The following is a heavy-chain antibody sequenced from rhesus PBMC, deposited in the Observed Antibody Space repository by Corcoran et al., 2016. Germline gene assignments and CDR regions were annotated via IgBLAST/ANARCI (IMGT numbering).Heavy chain of an antibody. V-gene: IGHV4-169*02. CDR1: GGSISSSY. Sequence: QLQLQESGPGLVKPSETLSVTCAVSGGSISSSYWSWIRQAPGKGLERIGYIYCNGSSTNYNPSLKSRVTLSLDTSQNQLSLKLGSVTAADTTVYYCASGGYGSYLTTDYFDYWGQGVLVTVSS. CDR3: ASGGYGSYLTTDYFDY. D-gene: IGHD4-4*01. J-gene: IGHJ4*01. CDR2: IYCNGSST.